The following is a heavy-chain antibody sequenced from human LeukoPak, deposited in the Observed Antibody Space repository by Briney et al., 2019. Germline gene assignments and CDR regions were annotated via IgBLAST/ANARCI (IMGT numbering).Heavy chain of an antibody. CDR2: IRASGGSP. Sequence: PGGFLRLSCSASGFTVSGNYMSSGRQTPGKRLERVSSIRASGGSPTYADSVKGGFTISRDNSKNTAYLQMNSLRAADTAVYYCAKVMKGSERLTMVRGVIIKTAGLYYMDVWGKGTTVTVSS. J-gene: IGHJ6*03. V-gene: IGHV3-23*01. D-gene: IGHD3-10*01. CDR1: GFTVSGNY. CDR3: AKVMKGSERLTMVRGVIIKTAGLYYMDV.